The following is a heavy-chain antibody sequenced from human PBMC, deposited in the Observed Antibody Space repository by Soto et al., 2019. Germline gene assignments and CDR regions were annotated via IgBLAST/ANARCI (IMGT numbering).Heavy chain of an antibody. CDR3: ARDHHRYSGYDYVDY. D-gene: IGHD5-12*01. V-gene: IGHV3-11*05. CDR1: GFTFSDYY. J-gene: IGHJ4*02. Sequence: QVQLVESGGGLVKPGGSLRLSCAASGFTFSDYYMSWIRQAPGKGLEWVSYISSSSSYTNYADSVKGRFTISRDNATNPLYLQMNSLRAEDTAVYYCARDHHRYSGYDYVDYWGQRTLVTVSS. CDR2: ISSSSSYT.